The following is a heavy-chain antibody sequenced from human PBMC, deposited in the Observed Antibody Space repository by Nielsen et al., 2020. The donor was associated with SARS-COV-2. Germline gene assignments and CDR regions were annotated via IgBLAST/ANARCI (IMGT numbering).Heavy chain of an antibody. D-gene: IGHD3-9*01. J-gene: IGHJ6*03. Sequence: WIRQPPGKGLEWIGEINHSGSTNYNPSLKSRVTISVDTSKNQFSLKLSSVTAADTAVYYCARGLYYDILTGYRNSYYYYYMDVWGKGTTVTVSS. CDR3: ARGLYYDILTGYRNSYYYYYMDV. CDR2: INHSGST. V-gene: IGHV4-34*01.